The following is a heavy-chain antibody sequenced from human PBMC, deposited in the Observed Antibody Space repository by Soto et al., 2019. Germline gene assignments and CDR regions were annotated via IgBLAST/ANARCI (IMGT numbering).Heavy chain of an antibody. J-gene: IGHJ4*02. D-gene: IGHD1-1*01. CDR1: ADSSTISDSY. CDR3: ARHRIEVVWRGFDY. Sequence: PSETLSLTCTDSADSSTISDSYWGWLRQPPGKGLQWIGSSSYNGGTFYNPSLKGRVAISVGPSKKHSSLQVTSVSAADTAVYYCARHRIEVVWRGFDYWGQGSPVTVSS. CDR2: SSYNGGT. V-gene: IGHV4-39*01.